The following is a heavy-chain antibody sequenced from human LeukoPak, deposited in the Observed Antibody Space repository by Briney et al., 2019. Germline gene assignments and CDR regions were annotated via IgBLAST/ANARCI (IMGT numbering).Heavy chain of an antibody. V-gene: IGHV4-59*01. CDR3: ARGGSWYDY. CDR2: IYFTGTT. CDR1: GGSISSYS. J-gene: IGHJ4*02. Sequence: SETLSLTCTVSGGSISSYSCTWIRQPPGKGLEWTGYIYFTGTTNYDPSLKSRVTISLDTSKNQFSLKLSSVTPADTAVYYCARGGSWYDYWGQGTLVTVSS. D-gene: IGHD6-13*01.